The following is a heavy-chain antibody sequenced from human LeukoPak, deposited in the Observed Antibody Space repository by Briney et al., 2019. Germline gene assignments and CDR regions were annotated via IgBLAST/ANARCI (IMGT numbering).Heavy chain of an antibody. CDR2: MKEDGSQK. V-gene: IGHV3-7*03. J-gene: IGHJ4*02. CDR3: AGDRGYLQFDY. D-gene: IGHD3-10*01. Sequence: GGSLRLSCSASGFTFSSRWMSWVRQAPGKGLEWVANMKEDGSQKYYADSVKGRFTISRDNAKNSLYLQLNSLRAEDTAMYYCAGDRGYLQFDYWGQGTLVTVSS. CDR1: GFTFSSRW.